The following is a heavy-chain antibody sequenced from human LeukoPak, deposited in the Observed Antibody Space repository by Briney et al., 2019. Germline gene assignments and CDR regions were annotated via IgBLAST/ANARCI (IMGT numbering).Heavy chain of an antibody. V-gene: IGHV4-39*01. CDR1: GGSISSSSYY. J-gene: IGHJ4*02. D-gene: IGHD3-3*01. Sequence: SETLSLTCTVSGGSISSSSYYWGWIRQPPGKGLEWIGSIYYSGSTYYNPSLKSRVTISVDTSKNQFSLKLSSVTAADTAVYYCARGDDFWSGYYPPFDYWGQGTLVTVSS. CDR2: IYYSGST. CDR3: ARGDDFWSGYYPPFDY.